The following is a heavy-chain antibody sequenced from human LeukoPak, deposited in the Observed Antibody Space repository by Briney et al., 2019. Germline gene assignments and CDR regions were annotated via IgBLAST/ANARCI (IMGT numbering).Heavy chain of an antibody. Sequence: SESLSLTCTVSGGSISSYYWSWIRQPPGKGLEWIGYIYYSGSTIYNPSLKSRVTISVDTSKNQFSLKLSSVTAADTAVYYCARRPHDYGDYDLWGQGTMVTVSS. CDR1: GGSISSYY. D-gene: IGHD4-17*01. J-gene: IGHJ3*01. CDR3: ARRPHDYGDYDL. V-gene: IGHV4-59*08. CDR2: IYYSGST.